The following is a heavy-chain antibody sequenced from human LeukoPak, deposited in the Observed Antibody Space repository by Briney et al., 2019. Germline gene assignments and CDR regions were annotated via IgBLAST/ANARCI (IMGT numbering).Heavy chain of an antibody. Sequence: KSGPTLVNPTQTLTLNCTFSGFSLSDSAMCVSWIRQPPVKALEWLARIDWDGDKHYSTSLKTRLTISKDTPKNQVVLTMTNMNPVDSATYYCARDGRSGTTGLDYWGQGILVTVSP. CDR3: ARDGRSGTTGLDY. V-gene: IGHV2-70*11. CDR2: IDWDGDK. D-gene: IGHD3-10*01. CDR1: GFSLSDSAMC. J-gene: IGHJ4*02.